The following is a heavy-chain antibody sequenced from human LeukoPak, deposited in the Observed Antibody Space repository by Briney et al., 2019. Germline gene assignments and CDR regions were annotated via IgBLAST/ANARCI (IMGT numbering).Heavy chain of an antibody. D-gene: IGHD6-19*01. CDR1: RFTFIGYT. CDR2: ISSGGTYI. Sequence: GGSLRLSCAASRFTFIGYTMNWVRQAPGKGLEWVSQISSGGTYIYYADSVKGRFTISRDNAKNSLYLQMNSLRAEDTAVYYCAREESGSSGWYDYWGQGTLVTVSS. J-gene: IGHJ4*02. V-gene: IGHV3-21*05. CDR3: AREESGSSGWYDY.